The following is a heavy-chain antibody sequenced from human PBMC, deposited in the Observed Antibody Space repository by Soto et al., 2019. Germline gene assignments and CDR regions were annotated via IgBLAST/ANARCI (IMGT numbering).Heavy chain of an antibody. J-gene: IGHJ4*02. CDR3: ARDWTPYDSSGPGDY. CDR1: GYTFTSYP. D-gene: IGHD3-22*01. Sequence: ASVKVSCKASGYTFTSYPMHWVRQAPGQGLEWMGWINAANGDTKYSQKFQGRVTITRDPSAITAYMELSSLRSKDTAVYYCARDWTPYDSSGPGDYWGQGTRVTVSS. CDR2: INAANGDT. V-gene: IGHV1-3*01.